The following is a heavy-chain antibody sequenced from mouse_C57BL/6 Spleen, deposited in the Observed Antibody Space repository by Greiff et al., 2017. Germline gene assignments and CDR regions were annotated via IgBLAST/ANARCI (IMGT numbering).Heavy chain of an antibody. D-gene: IGHD1-1*01. J-gene: IGHJ2*01. Sequence: QVQLQQPGAELVKPGASVKMSCKASGYTFTSYWITWVKQRPGQGLEWIGDLYPGSGSTNYNEKFKSKATLTVDTSASTAYMQLSSLTSEDSAVYYCVRWITTVVGYWGQGTTLTVSS. CDR1: GYTFTSYW. CDR2: LYPGSGST. CDR3: VRWITTVVGY. V-gene: IGHV1-55*01.